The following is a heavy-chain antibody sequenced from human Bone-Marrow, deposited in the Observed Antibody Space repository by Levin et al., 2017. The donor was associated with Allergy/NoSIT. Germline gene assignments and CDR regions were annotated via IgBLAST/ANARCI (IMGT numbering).Heavy chain of an antibody. Sequence: GESLKISCKASGYTFTSYYMHWVRQAPGQGLEWMGIINPSGGSTSYAQKFQGRVTMTRDTSTSTVYMGLSSLRSEDTAVYYCAREGLRYFDWPRGPYDAFDIWGQGTMVTVSS. CDR2: INPSGGST. J-gene: IGHJ3*02. CDR1: GYTFTSYY. D-gene: IGHD3-9*01. CDR3: AREGLRYFDWPRGPYDAFDI. V-gene: IGHV1-46*01.